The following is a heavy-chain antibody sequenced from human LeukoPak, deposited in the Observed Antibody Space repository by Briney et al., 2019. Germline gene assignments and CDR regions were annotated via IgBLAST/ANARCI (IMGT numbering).Heavy chain of an antibody. J-gene: IGHJ3*02. D-gene: IGHD3-9*01. CDR1: GFIFSSYN. Sequence: GRSLRLSCAASGFIFSSYNMHWVRQAPGKGLEWVAAILYDGSKKYYADSVKGRFSVHRDNSNYPLYMELNGLRAEDTALYSCANFDGSTQPFQIWGQGTMVTVSS. CDR3: ANFDGSTQPFQI. CDR2: ILYDGSKK. V-gene: IGHV3-30*18.